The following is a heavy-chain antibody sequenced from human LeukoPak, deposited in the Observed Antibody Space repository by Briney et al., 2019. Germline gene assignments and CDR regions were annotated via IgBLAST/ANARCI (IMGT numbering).Heavy chain of an antibody. Sequence: SETLSPTCTVSGGSISSGGYYWSWIRQHAGKGLEWIGYIYYSGSTYYNPSLKSRVTISVDTSKNQFSLKLSSVTAADTAVYYCATGTPMLEDYDYNYFDYWGQGTLVTVSS. D-gene: IGHD3-16*01. CDR2: IYYSGST. J-gene: IGHJ4*02. CDR1: GGSISSGGYY. V-gene: IGHV4-31*03. CDR3: ATGTPMLEDYDYNYFDY.